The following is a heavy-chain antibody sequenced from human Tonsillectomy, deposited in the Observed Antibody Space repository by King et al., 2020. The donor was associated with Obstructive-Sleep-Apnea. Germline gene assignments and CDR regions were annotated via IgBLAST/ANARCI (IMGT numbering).Heavy chain of an antibody. Sequence: QLVQSGAEVKKPGASVKVSCKASGYTFTSYDINWVRQATGQGLEWMGWMNPNRGNTGYAQKFQGRVTMTRNTSISTAYMELSSLRSEDTAVYYCARGFQCTMVRGVTFFDYWGQGTLVTVSS. V-gene: IGHV1-8*01. CDR1: GYTFTSYD. CDR2: MNPNRGNT. D-gene: IGHD3-10*01. J-gene: IGHJ4*02. CDR3: ARGFQCTMVRGVTFFDY.